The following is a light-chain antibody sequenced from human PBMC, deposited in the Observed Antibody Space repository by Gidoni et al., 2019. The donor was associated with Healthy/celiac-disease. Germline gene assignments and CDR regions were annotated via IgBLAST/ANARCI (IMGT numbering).Light chain of an antibody. CDR2: EVS. CDR1: SSDVGGYNY. Sequence: QSALTQPASVSGSPAQSITISCTGTSSDVGGYNYVSCYQQPPCKAPKLMIYEVSNRPSGVSNRFSGSKSGNTASLTISGLQAEDEADYYCSSYTSSSTLLVFGGGTKLTVL. CDR3: SSYTSSSTLLV. V-gene: IGLV2-14*01. J-gene: IGLJ3*02.